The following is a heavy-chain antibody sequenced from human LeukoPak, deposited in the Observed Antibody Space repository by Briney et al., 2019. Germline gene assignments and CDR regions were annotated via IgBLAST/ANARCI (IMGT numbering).Heavy chain of an antibody. D-gene: IGHD1-26*01. V-gene: IGHV1-18*01. CDR2: ISTYNGNT. CDR1: GYTFTSYG. Sequence: ASVKVSFKASGYTFTSYGIGWVRQAPGQGLEWMGWISTYNGNTNYAQKLQGRVTMTTDTSTRTAYMELRSLRSDDTAVYYCAREVGTRFDYWGQGTLVTVSS. CDR3: AREVGTRFDY. J-gene: IGHJ4*02.